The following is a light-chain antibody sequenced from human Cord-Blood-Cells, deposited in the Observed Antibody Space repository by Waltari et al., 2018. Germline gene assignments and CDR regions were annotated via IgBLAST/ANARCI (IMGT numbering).Light chain of an antibody. Sequence: IVMTPPPDPPAVVLAGRATIICYSTQSVLYSYNNNHFLDWYQQKPGQPPKLLIYWAYTREGGVHERSGGSGSGTDFTLTISGLQAEDVAVYCSQHQYSTPTFGRGTKVEIK. CDR1: QSVLYSYNNNHF. CDR3: QHQYSTPT. J-gene: IGKJ1*01. V-gene: IGKV4-1*01. CDR2: WAY.